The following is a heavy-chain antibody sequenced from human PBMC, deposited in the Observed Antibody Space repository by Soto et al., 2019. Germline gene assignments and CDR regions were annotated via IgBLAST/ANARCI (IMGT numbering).Heavy chain of an antibody. V-gene: IGHV3-21*02. CDR3: TRDASRDSSARGWFDP. D-gene: IGHD6-13*01. Sequence: EVQLVESGGGLVKPGGSLRLSCAASGFTFRSFTMNWVRQAPGKGLEWVSTISSNSAYIYYTDALRGRFTISRDTAKNSLHLRLNSLRAEDTAVYDCTRDASRDSSARGWFDPWGPGTLVTVSS. CDR2: ISSNSAYI. J-gene: IGHJ5*02. CDR1: GFTFRSFT.